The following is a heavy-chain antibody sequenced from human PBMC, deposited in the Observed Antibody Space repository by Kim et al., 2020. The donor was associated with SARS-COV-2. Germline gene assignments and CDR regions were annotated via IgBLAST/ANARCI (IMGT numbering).Heavy chain of an antibody. D-gene: IGHD2-15*01. Sequence: ASVKVSCKASGYTFTSYYMHWVRQAPGQGLEWMGIINPSGGSTSYAQKFQGRVTMTRDTSTSTVYMELSSLRSEDTAVYYCVEYCSGGSCDDAFDIWGQGTMVTVSS. CDR1: GYTFTSYY. V-gene: IGHV1-46*01. CDR2: INPSGGST. J-gene: IGHJ3*02. CDR3: VEYCSGGSCDDAFDI.